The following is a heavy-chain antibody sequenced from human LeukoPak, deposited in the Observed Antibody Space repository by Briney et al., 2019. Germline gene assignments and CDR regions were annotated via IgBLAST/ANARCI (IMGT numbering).Heavy chain of an antibody. CDR3: ARQPLRIAAAGTKEIDP. D-gene: IGHD6-13*01. V-gene: IGHV3-48*03. Sequence: PGGSLRLSCAASGFTFSSYEMNWVRQAPGKGLEWVSYISSSGSTIYYADSVKGRFTISRDNAKNSLYLQMNSLRAEDTAVYYCARQPLRIAAAGTKEIDPWGQGTLVTVSS. J-gene: IGHJ5*02. CDR2: ISSSGSTI. CDR1: GFTFSSYE.